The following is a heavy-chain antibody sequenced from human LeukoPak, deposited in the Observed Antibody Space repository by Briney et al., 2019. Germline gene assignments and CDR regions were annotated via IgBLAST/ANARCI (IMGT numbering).Heavy chain of an antibody. Sequence: PGGSLRLSCAASGFTFSRYAMNWVRQAPGKGLEWVSHISDSGSNTYYADSVKGRFTISKDNSKNTLYLQMNSLSAEDTAVYYCAKDRYCSGGSCYADALDIWGQGTLVTVSS. J-gene: IGHJ3*02. V-gene: IGHV3-23*01. CDR1: GFTFSRYA. D-gene: IGHD2-15*01. CDR2: ISDSGSNT. CDR3: AKDRYCSGGSCYADALDI.